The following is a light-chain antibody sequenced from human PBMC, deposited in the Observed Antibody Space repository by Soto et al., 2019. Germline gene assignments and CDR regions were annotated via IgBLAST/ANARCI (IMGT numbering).Light chain of an antibody. CDR3: SSYTSTGTLYV. J-gene: IGLJ1*01. CDR1: GSDFGEYNY. Sequence: QSVLTQPASVSGSLGQSITISCTGTGSDFGEYNYVSWYQQHPDKAPKLMIYEVRNRPSGVSNRFSGSKSGNTASLAIAGLQAEDEADYYCSSYTSTGTLYVFGTGTKVTVL. CDR2: EVR. V-gene: IGLV2-14*01.